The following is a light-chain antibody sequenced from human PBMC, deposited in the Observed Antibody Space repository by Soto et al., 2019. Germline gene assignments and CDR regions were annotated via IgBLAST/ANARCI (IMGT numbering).Light chain of an antibody. CDR2: GVS. CDR3: SLYTISRV. Sequence: QSALTQPASVSGSPGQSITISCTGTISDFVVYNYVSWYQQHPGKAPKIILYGVSNRPSGVSNRFSGSKSGNTASLTISGLQAEDEADYYCSLYTISRVFGGGTKLTVL. J-gene: IGLJ3*02. CDR1: ISDFVVYNY. V-gene: IGLV2-14*01.